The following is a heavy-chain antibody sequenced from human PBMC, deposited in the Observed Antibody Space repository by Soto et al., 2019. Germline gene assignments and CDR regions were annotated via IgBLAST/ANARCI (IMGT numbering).Heavy chain of an antibody. D-gene: IGHD2-2*01. CDR2: ISSSSSYI. CDR3: ARDLSTAVDFDF. J-gene: IGHJ4*02. V-gene: IGHV3-21*01. CDR1: GFNFSSYS. Sequence: GGSLRLSCAASGFNFSSYSMTWVPQAPGKGLEWVSSISSSSSYIYYAGSVKGRFTISRDNAKNSLYLQMNSLRAEDTAVYYCARDLSTAVDFDFWGQGTLVTVSS.